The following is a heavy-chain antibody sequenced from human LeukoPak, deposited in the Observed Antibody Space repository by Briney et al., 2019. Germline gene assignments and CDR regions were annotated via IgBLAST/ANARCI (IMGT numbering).Heavy chain of an antibody. Sequence: GGSLRLSCAASGFTFSSYGMNWVRQAPGKGLEWVAVISYDGSNKYYADSVEGRFTISRDNSKNTLYLQMNSLRAEDTAVYYCAKDRYYYDSSGYYYFDYWGQGTLVTVSS. J-gene: IGHJ4*02. CDR3: AKDRYYYDSSGYYYFDY. CDR1: GFTFSSYG. V-gene: IGHV3-30*18. D-gene: IGHD3-22*01. CDR2: ISYDGSNK.